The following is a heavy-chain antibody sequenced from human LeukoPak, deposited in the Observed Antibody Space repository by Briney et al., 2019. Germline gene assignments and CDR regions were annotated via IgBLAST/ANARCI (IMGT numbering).Heavy chain of an antibody. Sequence: PGGSLRLSCAASGFAFSSYAMSWVRQAPGKGLEWVSAVSGGDGSTYYADSVKGRFTISRDSSKNTLYLQMNSLRAEDTAVYYCAKDRHHSGSYAADIDYWGQGTLVTVSS. J-gene: IGHJ4*02. D-gene: IGHD1-26*01. V-gene: IGHV3-23*01. CDR3: AKDRHHSGSYAADIDY. CDR2: VSGGDGST. CDR1: GFAFSSYA.